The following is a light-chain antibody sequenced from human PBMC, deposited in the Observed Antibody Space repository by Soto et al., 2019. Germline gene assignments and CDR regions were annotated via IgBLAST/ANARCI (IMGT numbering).Light chain of an antibody. J-gene: IGKJ1*01. V-gene: IGKV1-39*01. Sequence: DIPMTQSPSSLSASVGDRVTITCRASQRISIYLNWYQQKPGKAPKLLIYATSSLQIGVPSRFSGSGSGTDFTLTISSLQPEDCATYYCLQDYNSPPTFGPGTRVEIK. CDR2: ATS. CDR1: QRISIY. CDR3: LQDYNSPPT.